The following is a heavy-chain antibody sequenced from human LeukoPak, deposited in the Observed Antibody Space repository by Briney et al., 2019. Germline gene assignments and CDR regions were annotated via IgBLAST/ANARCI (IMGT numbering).Heavy chain of an antibody. CDR3: ARHSIIGGTEYAFDI. CDR2: IYYSGST. D-gene: IGHD2-15*01. CDR1: GGSISSYY. V-gene: IGHV4-59*08. Sequence: SETLSLTCTVSGGSISSYYWSWIRQPPGKGLEWIGYIYYSGSTNYNPSLKSRVTISVDTSKNQFSLKLSSVTAADTAVYYCARHSIIGGTEYAFDIWGQGTMVTVSS. J-gene: IGHJ3*02.